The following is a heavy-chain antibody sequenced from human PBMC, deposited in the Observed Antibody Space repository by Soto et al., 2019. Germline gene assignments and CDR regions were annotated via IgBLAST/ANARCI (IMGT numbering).Heavy chain of an antibody. CDR1: GYSFTSYW. Sequence: GESLKISCKGSGYSFTSYWISWVRQMPGKGLEWMGRIDPSDSYTNYSPSFQGHVTISADKSISTAYLQWSSLKASDTAMYYCARRVSTMVRGVYYYYSGMDVWGQGTTVTVSS. J-gene: IGHJ6*02. CDR3: ARRVSTMVRGVYYYYSGMDV. V-gene: IGHV5-10-1*01. D-gene: IGHD3-10*01. CDR2: IDPSDSYT.